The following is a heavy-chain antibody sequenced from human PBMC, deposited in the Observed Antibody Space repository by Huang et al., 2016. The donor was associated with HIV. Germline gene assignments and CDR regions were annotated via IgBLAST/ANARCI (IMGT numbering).Heavy chain of an antibody. J-gene: IGHJ4*02. CDR2: KYYSGST. CDR3: ARGLPLVGAMNF. V-gene: IGHV4-59*11. D-gene: IGHD1-26*01. Sequence: QVRLQESGPGLVKPSETLSLTCSVSGGSITSHYWVWIRQSPGKGLEWIGNKYYSGSTHYNPSLRSRVTMSIDTSKNQFTLKLSSVTAADTAVYYCARGLPLVGAMNFWGQGALVTVSS. CDR1: GGSITSHY.